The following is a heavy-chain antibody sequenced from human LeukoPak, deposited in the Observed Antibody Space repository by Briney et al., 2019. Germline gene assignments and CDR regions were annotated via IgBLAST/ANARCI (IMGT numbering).Heavy chain of an antibody. CDR3: ATLLGPDAFDI. CDR1: GGSISSYY. D-gene: IGHD3-10*01. CDR2: IYYSGST. Sequence: PSETRSLTCTVSGGSISSYYWSWIRQPPGKGLEWIGYIYYSGSTNYNPSLKSRVTISVDTSKNQFSLKLSSVTAADTAVYYCATLLGPDAFDIWGQGTMVTVSS. J-gene: IGHJ3*02. V-gene: IGHV4-59*01.